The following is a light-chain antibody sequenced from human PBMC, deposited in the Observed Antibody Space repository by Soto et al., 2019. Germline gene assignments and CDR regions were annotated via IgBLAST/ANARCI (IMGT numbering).Light chain of an antibody. CDR3: QQYYSTLKWT. Sequence: DIVMTQSPDSLAVSLGERATINCKSSQSVLYSSNNKNYLAWYQQKPGQPPKLLIYWASTRESGVPDRFSGSGSGTDFTLTISSLQAEDVAVDYCQQYYSTLKWTFGQGTKVEIK. J-gene: IGKJ1*01. V-gene: IGKV4-1*01. CDR2: WAS. CDR1: QSVLYSSNNKNY.